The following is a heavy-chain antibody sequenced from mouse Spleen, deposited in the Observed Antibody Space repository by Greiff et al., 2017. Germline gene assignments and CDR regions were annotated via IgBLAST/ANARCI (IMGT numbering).Heavy chain of an antibody. J-gene: IGHJ2*01. V-gene: IGHV1-61*01. CDR1: GYTFTSYW. Sequence: QVQLQQPGAELVRPGSSVKLSCKASGYTFTSYWMDWVKQRPGHGLEWIGNIYPSDSETHYNQKFKDKATLTVDKSSSTAYMELRSLTSEDSAVYYCARGGANWDLDYWGQGTTLTVSS. CDR3: ARGGANWDLDY. D-gene: IGHD4-1*01. CDR2: IYPSDSET.